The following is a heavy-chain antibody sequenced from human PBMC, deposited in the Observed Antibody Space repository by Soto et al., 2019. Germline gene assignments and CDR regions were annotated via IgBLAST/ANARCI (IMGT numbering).Heavy chain of an antibody. CDR3: ARDNIAVAGDAFDI. V-gene: IGHV4-59*01. CDR2: IYYSGST. CDR1: GVSISSYY. D-gene: IGHD6-19*01. J-gene: IGHJ3*02. Sequence: SETLSLTCSVSGVSISSYYWSWIRQPPGKGLEWIGYIYYSGSTNYNPSLKSRVTISGDTSKNQFSLKLSSVTAADTAVYYCARDNIAVAGDAFDIWGQGTMVTVSS.